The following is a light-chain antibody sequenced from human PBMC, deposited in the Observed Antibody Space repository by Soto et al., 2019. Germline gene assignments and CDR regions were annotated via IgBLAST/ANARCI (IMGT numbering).Light chain of an antibody. Sequence: QSVLKQPPSVSGAAGPRVTLSCTGSSSNIGANYDVHWYQVLPGTAPKLRIYANTNRPAGIPDRFSGSKSGTSASLDITGLQAEDEADYYCQSYDNSLSGPVVFGCGTKLTVL. CDR1: SSNIGANYD. CDR2: ANT. J-gene: IGLJ3*02. V-gene: IGLV1-40*01. CDR3: QSYDNSLSGPVV.